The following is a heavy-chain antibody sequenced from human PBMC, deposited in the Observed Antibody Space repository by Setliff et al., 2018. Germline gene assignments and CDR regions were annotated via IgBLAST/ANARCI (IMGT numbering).Heavy chain of an antibody. CDR2: IYSGDRNT. CDR3: ARVKPFAMDV. J-gene: IGHJ6*02. V-gene: IGHV3-23*03. CDR1: GFTFSTYA. Sequence: PGGSLRLSCAASGFTFSTYAMSWVRQAPGKGLEWVSIIYSGDRNTFYTDSVKGRFTVSRDNAENSLYLQMNRLRAEDTAVYYCARVKPFAMDVWGQGTTVTVSS.